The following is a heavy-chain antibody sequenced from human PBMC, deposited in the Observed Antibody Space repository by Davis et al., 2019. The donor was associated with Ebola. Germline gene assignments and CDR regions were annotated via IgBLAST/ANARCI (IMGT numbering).Heavy chain of an antibody. CDR3: ARDGNSAAIHYLDY. J-gene: IGHJ4*02. Sequence: GGSLRLSCAVSGLTFSRYGMHWVRQAPGKGLEWVAVVWYDGYNKYYADSVKGRFTISRDNSKNALFLQMDSPRPEDTAVYYCARDGNSAAIHYLDYWGQGTLVTVSA. CDR2: VWYDGYNK. V-gene: IGHV3-33*01. D-gene: IGHD2-2*02. CDR1: GLTFSRYG.